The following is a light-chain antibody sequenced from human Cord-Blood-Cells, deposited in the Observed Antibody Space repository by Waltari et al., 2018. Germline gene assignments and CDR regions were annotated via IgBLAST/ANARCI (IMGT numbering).Light chain of an antibody. V-gene: IGLV2-14*01. CDR3: SSYTSSSTYV. Sequence: QSALTQPPSVSGSPGQPITISCTGTGSAVGGYNYVPWYQQHPGKAPKRMIYDVSNRPSGVSNRFSGSKSGNTASLTISGLQAEDEADYYCSSYTSSSTYVFGTGTKVTVL. CDR1: GSAVGGYNY. J-gene: IGLJ1*01. CDR2: DVS.